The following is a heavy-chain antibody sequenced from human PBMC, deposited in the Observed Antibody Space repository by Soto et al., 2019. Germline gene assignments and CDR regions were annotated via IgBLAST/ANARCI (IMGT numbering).Heavy chain of an antibody. CDR1: GFTFSSDA. D-gene: IGHD6-19*01. Sequence: EVQLLESGGGLVQPGGSLRLSCAASGFTFSSDAMSWVRQAPGKGLEWVSAIRGSGGSTYYADSVNGRFTISRDNSKNTLYLQMNSLRAEDTAVYYCAKDGSGWYYGYFQHWGQGTLVTVSS. CDR2: IRGSGGST. J-gene: IGHJ1*01. CDR3: AKDGSGWYYGYFQH. V-gene: IGHV3-23*01.